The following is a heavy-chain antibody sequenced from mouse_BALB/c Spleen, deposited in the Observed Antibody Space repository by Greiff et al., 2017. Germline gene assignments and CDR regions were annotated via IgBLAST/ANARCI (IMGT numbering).Heavy chain of an antibody. V-gene: IGHV2-9*02. D-gene: IGHD2-14*01. CDR2: IWAGGST. J-gene: IGHJ4*01. Sequence: VMLVESGPGLVAPSQSLSITCTVSGFSLTSYGVHWVRQPPGKGLEWLGVIWAGGSTNYNSALMSRLSISKDNSKSQVFLKMNSLQTDDTAMYYCAEGRYGGRAMDYWGQGTSVTVSS. CDR1: GFSLTSYG. CDR3: AEGRYGGRAMDY.